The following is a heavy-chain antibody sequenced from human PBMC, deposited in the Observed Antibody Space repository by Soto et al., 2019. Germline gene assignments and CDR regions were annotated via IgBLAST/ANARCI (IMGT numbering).Heavy chain of an antibody. V-gene: IGHV4-59*01. CDR3: ARVGGLAARTFDY. CDR2: IYYSGST. CDR1: GGSISDFY. D-gene: IGHD6-6*01. J-gene: IGHJ4*02. Sequence: SETLSLTCAVSGGSISDFYWSWIRQPPGKGLEWIGYIYYSGSTNYNPSLKSRVTISVDTSKNQFSLNLRSMSPADTAVYYCARVGGLAARTFDYWGPGTLVTVSS.